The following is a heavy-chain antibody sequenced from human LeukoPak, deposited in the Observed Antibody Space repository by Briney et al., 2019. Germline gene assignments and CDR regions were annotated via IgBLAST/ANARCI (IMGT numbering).Heavy chain of an antibody. Sequence: GGSLRLSCAASGFTFSSYAMSWVRQAPGKGLEWVSAISGSGGSTYYADSVKGRFTISRDNSKNTLYLQMNSLRAEDTAVYYCARYCGGACYGMDVWGQGTTVTVSS. CDR3: ARYCGGACYGMDV. D-gene: IGHD2-21*02. CDR1: GFTFSSYA. J-gene: IGHJ6*02. CDR2: ISGSGGST. V-gene: IGHV3-23*01.